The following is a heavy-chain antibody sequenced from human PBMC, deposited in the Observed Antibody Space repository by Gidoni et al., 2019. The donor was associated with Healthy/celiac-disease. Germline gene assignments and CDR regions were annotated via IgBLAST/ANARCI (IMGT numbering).Heavy chain of an antibody. D-gene: IGHD2-21*01. J-gene: IGHJ3*02. CDR3: ATDQSQKIAAGAPDAFDI. V-gene: IGHV1-24*01. Sequence: QVQLVQSGAEVKKPGASVKVSCKVAGYTLTALYMHWVRQAPGKGLEWMGGFDPEDGETIYAQKFQGRVTMTEDTSTDTAYMELSSLRSEDTAVYYCATDQSQKIAAGAPDAFDIWGQGTMVTVSS. CDR1: GYTLTALY. CDR2: FDPEDGET.